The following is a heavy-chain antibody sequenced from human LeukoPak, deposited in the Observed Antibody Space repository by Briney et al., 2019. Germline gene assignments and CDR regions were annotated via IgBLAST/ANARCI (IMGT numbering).Heavy chain of an antibody. J-gene: IGHJ4*02. D-gene: IGHD4-17*01. CDR2: ISYDGSNK. V-gene: IGHV3-30*03. CDR1: GFTFSSYG. Sequence: GRSLRLSCAASGFTFSSYGMHWVRQAPGKGLEWVAVISYDGSNKYYADSVKGRFTISRDNSKNTLYLQMNSLRAEDTAVYYCARGSTTVTSRGYFDYWGQGTLVTVSS. CDR3: ARGSTTVTSRGYFDY.